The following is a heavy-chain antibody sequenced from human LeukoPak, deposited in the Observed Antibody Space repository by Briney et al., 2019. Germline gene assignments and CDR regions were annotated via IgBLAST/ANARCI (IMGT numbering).Heavy chain of an antibody. CDR2: IIPIFGTA. J-gene: IGHJ5*02. CDR1: GGTFSSYA. CDR3: ARDERPGLFDP. D-gene: IGHD6-25*01. Sequence: SVKVSCTASGGTFSSYAISWVRQAPGQGLEWMGGIIPIFGTANYAQKFQGRVTITADESTSTAYMELSSLRSEDTAVYYCARDERPGLFDPWGQGTLVTVSS. V-gene: IGHV1-69*13.